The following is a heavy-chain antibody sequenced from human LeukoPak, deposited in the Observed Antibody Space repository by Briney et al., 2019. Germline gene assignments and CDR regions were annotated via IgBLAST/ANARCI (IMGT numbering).Heavy chain of an antibody. CDR3: ASHRWDAFDI. V-gene: IGHV3-21*01. CDR1: GFTFSSYS. J-gene: IGHJ3*02. D-gene: IGHD6-13*01. CDR2: ISSSSSYI. Sequence: GGSLRLSCAASGFTFSSYSMNWVRQAPGKGLEWVSSISSSSSYIYYADSVEGRFTISRDNAKNSLYLQMNSLRAEDTAVYYCASHRWDAFDIWGQGTMVTVSS.